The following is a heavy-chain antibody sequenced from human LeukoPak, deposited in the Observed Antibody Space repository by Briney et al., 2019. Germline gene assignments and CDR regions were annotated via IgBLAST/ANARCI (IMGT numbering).Heavy chain of an antibody. J-gene: IGHJ3*02. D-gene: IGHD2-21*01. CDR1: GFTFSSFG. V-gene: IGHV3-30*02. Sequence: GGSLRLSCVVSGFTFSSFGMHWVRQAPGEGLEWVAFIRFDGTNKYYADSVKGRFTISRDNSKNTLYLQMNSLRAEDTAVYYCAKKTMTGGGGGDLDIWGQGTMVTVSS. CDR2: IRFDGTNK. CDR3: AKKTMTGGGGGDLDI.